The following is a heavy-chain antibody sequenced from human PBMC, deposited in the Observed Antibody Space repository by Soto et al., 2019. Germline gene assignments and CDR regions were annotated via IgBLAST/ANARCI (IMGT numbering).Heavy chain of an antibody. J-gene: IGHJ5*02. CDR2: INAGNGNT. D-gene: IGHD6-19*01. CDR1: GYTFTSYA. V-gene: IGHV1-3*01. CDR3: AREDRRYSSGWYEP. Sequence: ASVKVSCKASGYTFTSYAMHWVRQAPGQRLEWMRWINAGNGNTKYSQKFQGRVTITRDTSASTAYMELSSLRSEDTAVYYCAREDRRYSSGWYEPWGQGTLVTVSS.